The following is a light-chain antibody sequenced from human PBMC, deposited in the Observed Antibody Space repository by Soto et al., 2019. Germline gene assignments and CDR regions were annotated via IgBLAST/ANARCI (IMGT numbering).Light chain of an antibody. CDR2: NNN. V-gene: IGLV1-47*01. Sequence: QSVLTQPPSASGTPGQRVAISWSGSNSDIGNNYVFWYRQLPGTAPKLLIYNNNQRPSGVPDRFSGSKSGTSASLAISGLRSEDEADYHCAIRGGALSGPVFGGGTRLTVL. J-gene: IGLJ3*02. CDR1: NSDIGNNY. CDR3: AIRGGALSGPV.